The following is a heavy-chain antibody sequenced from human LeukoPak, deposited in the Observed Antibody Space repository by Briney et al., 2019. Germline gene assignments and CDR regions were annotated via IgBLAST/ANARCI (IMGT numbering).Heavy chain of an antibody. CDR1: GFTFSGYW. J-gene: IGHJ4*02. Sequence: GGSLRLSCAASGFTFSGYWMHWVRQAPGKGLVWVARVNGDGSSTSYADSVKGRFTISRDNAKKALYLQMNSLRADDTAVYYCAVKGGYNDWDAPFDYWGQGTLVTVSS. CDR2: VNGDGSST. CDR3: AVKGGYNDWDAPFDY. V-gene: IGHV3-74*01. D-gene: IGHD5-12*01.